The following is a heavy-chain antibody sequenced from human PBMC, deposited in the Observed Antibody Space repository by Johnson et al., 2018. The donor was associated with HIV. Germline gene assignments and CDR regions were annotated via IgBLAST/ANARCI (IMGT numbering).Heavy chain of an antibody. CDR2: ISGGGGST. CDR1: GFTFSTYA. J-gene: IGHJ3*02. CDR3: AKDTGAYDDTFFAFDI. Sequence: VQLVESGGGLVQPGGSLRLSCAASGFTFSTYAMSWVRQAPGRGLAWVSAISGGGGSTFYADSVKGRFTISRDNSKNTLYLEMNSLSAEDTAVYYCAKDTGAYDDTFFAFDIWGQGTMVTVSS. D-gene: IGHD3-22*01. V-gene: IGHV3-23*04.